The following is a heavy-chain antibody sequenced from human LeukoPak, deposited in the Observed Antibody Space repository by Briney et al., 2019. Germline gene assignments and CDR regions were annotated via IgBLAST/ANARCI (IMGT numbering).Heavy chain of an antibody. J-gene: IGHJ4*02. V-gene: IGHV3-74*01. CDR2: INSDGSIT. CDR1: GFTFTTYW. CDR3: AKFRYYFDY. Sequence: GGSLRLSCAASGFTFTTYWMHWVRQAPGKGLVWVSHINSDGSITSYADSVKGRFTISRDNSKNTLYLQMNSLRAEDTAVYYCAKFRYYFDYWGQGTLVTVSS.